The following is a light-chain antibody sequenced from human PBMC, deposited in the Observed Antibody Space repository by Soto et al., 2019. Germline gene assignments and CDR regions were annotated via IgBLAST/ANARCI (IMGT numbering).Light chain of an antibody. Sequence: ETTLTQSPATLSASPGERVTLSCRATQSVTYNLAWYQQKPGQAPRLLIYGASTRPAGVPARFSGRGSGKEFTLTITSLKSEDFAVYYCQQYNDWLWTLGQGTKVDIK. CDR3: QQYNDWLWT. J-gene: IGKJ1*01. CDR2: GAS. V-gene: IGKV3-15*01. CDR1: QSVTYN.